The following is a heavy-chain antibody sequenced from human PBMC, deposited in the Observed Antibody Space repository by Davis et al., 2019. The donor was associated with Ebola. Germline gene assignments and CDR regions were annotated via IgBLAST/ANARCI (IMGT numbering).Heavy chain of an antibody. CDR3: AKEDGQFWSRGFDY. CDR1: GFTFSNYW. CDR2: INSDGTNT. Sequence: HTGGSLRLSCVASGFTFSNYWMHWVRQVPGKGLVWVSRINSDGTNTRYVDSVKGRFTISRDNAKNTLYLQMNSLRAEDTAFYYCAKEDGQFWSRGFDYWGQGTPVTVSS. D-gene: IGHD3-3*01. J-gene: IGHJ4*02. V-gene: IGHV3-74*01.